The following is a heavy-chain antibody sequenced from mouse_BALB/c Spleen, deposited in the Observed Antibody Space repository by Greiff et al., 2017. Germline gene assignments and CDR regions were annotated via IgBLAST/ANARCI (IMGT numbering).Heavy chain of an antibody. CDR3: TREEVPYAMDY. CDR2: IYPGNSDT. D-gene: IGHD2-14*01. V-gene: IGHV1-5*01. CDR1: GYTFTSYW. Sequence: VHVKQSGTVLARPGASVKMSCKASGYTFTSYWMHWVKQRPGQGLEWIGAIYPGNSDTSYNQKFKGKAKLTAVTSTSTAYMELSSLTNEDSAVYYCTREEVPYAMDYWGQGTSVTVSS. J-gene: IGHJ4*01.